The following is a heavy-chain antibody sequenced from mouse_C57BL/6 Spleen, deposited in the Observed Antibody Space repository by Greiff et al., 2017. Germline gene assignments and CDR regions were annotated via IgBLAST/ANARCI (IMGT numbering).Heavy chain of an antibody. CDR3: ARGYYGSSYEYFDY. Sequence: EVKLQESGPGLVKPSQSLSLTCSVTGYSITSGYYWNWIRQFPGNKLEWMGYISYDGSNNYNPSLKNRISITRDTSKNQFFLKLNSVTTEDTATYYCARGYYGSSYEYFDYGGQGTTLTVSS. V-gene: IGHV3-6*01. CDR1: GYSITSGYY. D-gene: IGHD1-1*01. CDR2: ISYDGSN. J-gene: IGHJ2*01.